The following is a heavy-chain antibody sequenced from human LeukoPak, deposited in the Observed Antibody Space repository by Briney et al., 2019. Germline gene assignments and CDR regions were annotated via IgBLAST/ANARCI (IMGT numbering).Heavy chain of an antibody. V-gene: IGHV4-59*08. J-gene: IGHJ1*01. D-gene: IGHD1-7*01. CDR2: IYYTGST. Sequence: SETLSLTCTVSGGSINSYYRSWIRQPPGKGLECIGHIYYTGSTYYKPSLESRVTISVDTAKNQISLKLSSVTAADTAVYYCASRTSIPEYFQHWGQGTLVTVSS. CDR3: ASRTSIPEYFQH. CDR1: GGSINSYY.